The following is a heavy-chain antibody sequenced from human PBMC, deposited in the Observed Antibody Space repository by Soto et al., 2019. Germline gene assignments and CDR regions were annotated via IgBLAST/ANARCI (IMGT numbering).Heavy chain of an antibody. CDR2: ITSTSTYI. CDR3: ARDGARDRGDKGFDY. V-gene: IGHV3-21*01. D-gene: IGHD2-21*02. CDR1: GFTFSSYT. J-gene: IGHJ4*02. Sequence: GGSLRLSCAASGFTFSSYTMHWVRQAPGKGLEWVASITSTSTYIYYTDSLKGRFTISRDNAKNSLYLQMNSQGPGDTAVYYCARDGARDRGDKGFDYWGQGTVVTVSS.